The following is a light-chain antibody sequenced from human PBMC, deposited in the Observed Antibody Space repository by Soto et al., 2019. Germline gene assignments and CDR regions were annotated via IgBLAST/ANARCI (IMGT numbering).Light chain of an antibody. CDR3: QQYNKWPLT. J-gene: IGKJ4*01. CDR1: QSVRSN. V-gene: IGKV3-15*01. CDR2: GAS. Sequence: EIVMTQSPATLSVSPGERATLSCRASQSVRSNLAWYQQKPGQAPRLLIYGASTRATGIPARFSGSGSGTEFTLTISSLQSEDSAVYHCQQYNKWPLTFGGGTKVDI.